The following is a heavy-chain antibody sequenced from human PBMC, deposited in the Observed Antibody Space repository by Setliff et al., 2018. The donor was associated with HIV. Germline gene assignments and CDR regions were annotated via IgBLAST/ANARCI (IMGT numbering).Heavy chain of an antibody. V-gene: IGHV4-59*12. Sequence: SETLSLTCTVSGGSIRTYYWSWIRQPPGKGLEWIGYIFYSVNTNYNPSLKGRVTISVDTSKNQFSLKLSSVTAADTAVFYCARGPVYSSTIDYWGQGTLVTV. J-gene: IGHJ4*02. CDR1: GGSIRTYY. D-gene: IGHD6-13*01. CDR2: IFYSVNT. CDR3: ARGPVYSSTIDY.